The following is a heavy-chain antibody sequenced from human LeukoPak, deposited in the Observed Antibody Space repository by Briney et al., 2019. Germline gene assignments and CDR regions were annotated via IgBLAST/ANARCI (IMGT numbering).Heavy chain of an antibody. CDR3: ARENMTYYDFWSGYSSYNWFDP. Sequence: GGSLRLSSAASGFTFSSYSMNWVRQAPGKGPEWVSSISSSSSYIYYADSVKGRFTISRDNAKNSLYLQMNSLRAEDTAVYYCARENMTYYDFWSGYSSYNWFDPWGQGTLVTVSS. V-gene: IGHV3-21*01. J-gene: IGHJ5*02. CDR2: ISSSSSYI. D-gene: IGHD3-3*01. CDR1: GFTFSSYS.